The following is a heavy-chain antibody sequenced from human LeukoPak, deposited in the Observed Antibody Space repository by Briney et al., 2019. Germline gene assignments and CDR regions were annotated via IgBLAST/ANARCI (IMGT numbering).Heavy chain of an antibody. J-gene: IGHJ4*02. CDR3: ARTGHYQFDS. V-gene: IGHV1-18*01. CDR1: GYSFTDYD. CDR2: VSIYNDNT. D-gene: IGHD3-9*01. Sequence: ASVKVSCKASGYSFTDYDFSWVRQAPGQGLEWLGWVSIYNDNTNYAREFQDRITMTTDISTSTAYMELKSLTSDATAVYFCARTGHYQFDSWGQGNLVTVSS.